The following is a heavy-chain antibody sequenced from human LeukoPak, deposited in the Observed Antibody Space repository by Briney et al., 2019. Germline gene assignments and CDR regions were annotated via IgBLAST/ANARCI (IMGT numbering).Heavy chain of an antibody. CDR1: GFTFRNYV. CDR3: VRGRGSYGWFDP. CDR2: TSSDLNVK. J-gene: IGHJ5*02. V-gene: IGHV3-30-3*01. Sequence: GGSLGLSCAASGFTFRNYVIHWVRQAPGKGLEWVAVTSSDLNVKLYADSVKGRFTISRDDAKNTVDLQMNSLRGEDTAVYYCVRGRGSYGWFDPRGQGTLVTVSS. D-gene: IGHD3-10*01.